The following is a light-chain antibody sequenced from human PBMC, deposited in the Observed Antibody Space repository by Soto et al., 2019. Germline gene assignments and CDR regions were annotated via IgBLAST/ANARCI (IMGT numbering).Light chain of an antibody. J-gene: IGKJ1*01. Sequence: SPVTLSLKKRARATLSCRASQRISRNLAWYQQKPGQAPRLLIYDASTRATAIPARFSGSGSETEFTLTISSLQSEDSAVYYCQQYNNWPPWTFGQ. CDR3: QQYNNWPPWT. CDR1: QRISRN. CDR2: DAS. V-gene: IGKV3-15*01.